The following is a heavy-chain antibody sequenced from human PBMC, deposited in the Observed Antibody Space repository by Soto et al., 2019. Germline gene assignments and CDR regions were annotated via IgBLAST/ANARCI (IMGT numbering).Heavy chain of an antibody. V-gene: IGHV1-46*01. CDR1: GYTFTIYY. CDR3: ARGGRHSDYYYYYGMDV. Sequence: ASVKVSCKAFGYTFTIYYIHWVRQAPGQGLEWMGVINTSGGSPTYAQKFQDRVTMTRDTSTSTVYMELSSLRSEDTAVYYCARGGRHSDYYYYYGMDVWGQGTTVTVSS. CDR2: INTSGGSP. D-gene: IGHD6-25*01. J-gene: IGHJ6*02.